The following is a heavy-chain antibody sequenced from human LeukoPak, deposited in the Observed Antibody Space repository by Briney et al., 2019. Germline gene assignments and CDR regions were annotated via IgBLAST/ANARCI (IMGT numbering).Heavy chain of an antibody. CDR2: ISSNGGST. CDR3: ARAEGWYLPYGMDV. D-gene: IGHD2-15*01. CDR1: GFTFSSYV. V-gene: IGHV3-64*01. Sequence: SGGSLRLSCVASGFTFSSYVMYWVRQAPGKGLEYVSAISSNGGSTYYANSVKGRFTISRDNSKNTVYLQMGSLRAEDMAVYYCARAEGWYLPYGMDVWGQGTTVTVSS. J-gene: IGHJ6*02.